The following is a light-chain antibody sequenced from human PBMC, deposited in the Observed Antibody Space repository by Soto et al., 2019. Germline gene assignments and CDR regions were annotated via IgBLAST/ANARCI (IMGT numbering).Light chain of an antibody. Sequence: AIQLTQSPSSLSASVGDRVTITCRASQGISSAVAWYQQKPGKPPNLLIYDASNLESGVPSRFSGSGSGTDFTLTISSLQPADFATYYCQQFNSYPPTFGAGTKVEIQ. V-gene: IGKV1-13*02. CDR3: QQFNSYPPT. CDR2: DAS. CDR1: QGISSA. J-gene: IGKJ4*01.